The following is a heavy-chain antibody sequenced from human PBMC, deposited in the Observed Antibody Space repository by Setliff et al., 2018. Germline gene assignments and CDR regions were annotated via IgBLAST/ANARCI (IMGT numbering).Heavy chain of an antibody. D-gene: IGHD3-22*01. Sequence: SETLSLTCSVSGGSISSSIYYWGWIRQPPGKGLEWIGSIYYSGSTYYSQSLKRRVTISVDTSKNQFSLKLSSVTAADTAVYYCATRTYYDSNGYYYAIAGPFDIWGQGTMVTVSS. V-gene: IGHV4-39*01. CDR2: IYYSGST. CDR1: GGSISSSIYY. CDR3: ATRTYYDSNGYYYAIAGPFDI. J-gene: IGHJ3*02.